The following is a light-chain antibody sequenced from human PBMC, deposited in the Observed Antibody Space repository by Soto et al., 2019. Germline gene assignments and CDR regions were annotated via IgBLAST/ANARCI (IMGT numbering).Light chain of an antibody. CDR1: QSVSSY. CDR3: QQYGSSPPT. V-gene: IGKV3-11*01. Sequence: EIVLTQSPGTLSLSPGERATLSCRASQSVSSYLAWYQQKPGQAPRLLIYDASNRATGIPARFSGSGSGTDFTLTISNLEPEDFAVYYCQQYGSSPPTFGPGTKVDIK. J-gene: IGKJ3*01. CDR2: DAS.